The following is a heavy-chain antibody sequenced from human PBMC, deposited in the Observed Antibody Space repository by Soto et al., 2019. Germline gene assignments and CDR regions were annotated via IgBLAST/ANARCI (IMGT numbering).Heavy chain of an antibody. J-gene: IGHJ6*02. CDR3: ARVQVFTTFGVYSMYYYGMDV. Sequence: GASVKVSCKASGYTFTNAGISWVRQAPGQGLEWLGWINTDNGNTNYAQHLQGRVTLTTDTSTSTAYMDLRSLRSDDTAVYYFARVQVFTTFGVYSMYYYGMDVWGPGTTVTVSS. D-gene: IGHD3-3*01. V-gene: IGHV1-18*01. CDR2: INTDNGNT. CDR1: GYTFTNAG.